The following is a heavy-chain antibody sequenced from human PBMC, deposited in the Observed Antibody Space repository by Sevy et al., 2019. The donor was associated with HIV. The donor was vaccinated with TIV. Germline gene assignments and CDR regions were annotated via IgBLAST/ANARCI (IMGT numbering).Heavy chain of an antibody. J-gene: IGHJ4*02. CDR2: IYYSGST. CDR1: GGSISSSSYY. V-gene: IGHV4-39*01. CDR3: AIHNEVAGTQDY. D-gene: IGHD6-19*01. Sequence: SETLSLTCTVSGGSISSSSYYWGWIRQPPAKGLEWIGSIYYSGSTYYNPSLKSRVTISVDTSKNQFSLKLSSVTAADTAVYYCAIHNEVAGTQDYWGQGTLVTVSS.